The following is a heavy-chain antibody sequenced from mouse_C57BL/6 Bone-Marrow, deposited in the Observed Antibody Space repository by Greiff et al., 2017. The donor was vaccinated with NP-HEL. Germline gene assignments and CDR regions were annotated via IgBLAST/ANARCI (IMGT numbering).Heavy chain of an antibody. J-gene: IGHJ3*01. CDR3: AREGGDLLRFAY. Sequence: VQLVESGAELARPGASVKMSCKASGYTFTSYTMHWVKQRPGQGLEWIGYINPSSGYTKYNQKFKDKATLTADKSSSTAYMQLSSLTSEDSAVYYCAREGGDLLRFAYWGQGTLVTVSA. D-gene: IGHD1-1*01. V-gene: IGHV1-4*01. CDR1: GYTFTSYT. CDR2: INPSSGYT.